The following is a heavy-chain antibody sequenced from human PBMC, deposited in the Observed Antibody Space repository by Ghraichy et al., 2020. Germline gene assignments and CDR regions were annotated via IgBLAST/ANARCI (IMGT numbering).Heavy chain of an antibody. CDR2: IYTSGST. Sequence: SETLSLTCTVSGGSISSYYWSWIRQPPGKGLEWIGYIYTSGSTNYNPSLKSRVTISVDTSKNQFSLKLSSVTAADTAVYYCARLYCSGGSCYSGYNWFDPWGQGTLVTVSS. CDR3: ARLYCSGGSCYSGYNWFDP. CDR1: GGSISSYY. V-gene: IGHV4-4*09. D-gene: IGHD2-15*01. J-gene: IGHJ5*02.